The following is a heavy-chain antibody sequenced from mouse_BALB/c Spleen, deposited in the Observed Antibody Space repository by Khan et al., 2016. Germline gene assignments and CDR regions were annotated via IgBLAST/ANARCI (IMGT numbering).Heavy chain of an antibody. CDR2: INTNTGAP. CDR3: ARWYGNYALDY. V-gene: IGHV9-3*02. J-gene: IGHJ4*01. D-gene: IGHD2-10*02. Sequence: QIQLVQSGPELKKPGETVKISCKASGYTFTNYGVHWVKQAPGTGLKWMGWINTNTGAPTYAEEFKGRFAFSLETSASTAFLQIDNLKNEDTATYFCARWYGNYALDYGGQGTSVTVSS. CDR1: GYTFTNYG.